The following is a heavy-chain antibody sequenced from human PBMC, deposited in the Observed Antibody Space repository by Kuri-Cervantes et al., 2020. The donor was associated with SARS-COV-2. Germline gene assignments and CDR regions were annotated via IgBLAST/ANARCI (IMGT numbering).Heavy chain of an antibody. D-gene: IGHD3-22*01. J-gene: IGHJ3*02. CDR2: ISGSGGST. CDR1: GFTFPNYG. V-gene: IGHV3-23*01. CDR3: ARDKAYYEALDI. Sequence: LSLTCVASGFTFPNYGMSWVRQAPGKGLEWVSAISGSGGSTYYADSVKGRFTISRDNAKNSLYLQMNSLRAEDTALYYCARDKAYYEALDIWGQGTMVTVSS.